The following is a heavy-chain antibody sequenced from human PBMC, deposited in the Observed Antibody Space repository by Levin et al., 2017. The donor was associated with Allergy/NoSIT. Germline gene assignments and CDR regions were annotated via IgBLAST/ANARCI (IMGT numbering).Heavy chain of an antibody. V-gene: IGHV3-23*01. CDR1: GFTFTSYA. CDR3: AKADYSGSSPLRYLDY. Sequence: ASVKVSCAASGFTFTSYAMTWVRQAPGRGLEWVSSITGSGGSTYYADSVKGRFTISRDNSKNTLYLQMNSLRAEDTAVYYCAKADYSGSSPLRYLDYWGQGNLVTVSS. J-gene: IGHJ4*02. D-gene: IGHD1-26*01. CDR2: ITGSGGST.